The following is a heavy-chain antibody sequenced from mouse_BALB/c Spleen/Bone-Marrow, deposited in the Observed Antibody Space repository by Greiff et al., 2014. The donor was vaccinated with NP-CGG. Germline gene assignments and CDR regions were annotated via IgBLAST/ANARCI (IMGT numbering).Heavy chain of an antibody. CDR3: ARWGGTPYFDY. V-gene: IGHV1-14*01. CDR2: ITPYNDDT. CDR1: GYTFTSYL. D-gene: IGHD4-1*01. Sequence: VQLQHSGPELVKPGASVKMSCKASGYTFTSYLIHWVKQKPGQGLEWIGYITPYNDDTKYNEKFKGKATLTSDKSSSTAYTELSSLTSEDSAVYYCARWGGTPYFDYWAKAPLSQSPQ. J-gene: IGHJ2*01.